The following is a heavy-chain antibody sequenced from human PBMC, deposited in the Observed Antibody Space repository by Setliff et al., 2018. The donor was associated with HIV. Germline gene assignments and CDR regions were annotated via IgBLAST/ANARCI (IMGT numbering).Heavy chain of an antibody. CDR1: GFTVSSSY. D-gene: IGHD3-22*01. CDR2: IYSDGST. CDR3: VRDASPDYDSGGYSAGGH. V-gene: IGHV3-66*01. Sequence: PGGSLRLSCEASGFTVSSSYMAWVRQAPGKGLEWVSTIYSDGSTYHRDSVKGRFTLSRDNAKNTLDLQMNSLRVEDTAVYYCVRDASPDYDSGGYSAGGHWGRGTLVTVSS. J-gene: IGHJ4*02.